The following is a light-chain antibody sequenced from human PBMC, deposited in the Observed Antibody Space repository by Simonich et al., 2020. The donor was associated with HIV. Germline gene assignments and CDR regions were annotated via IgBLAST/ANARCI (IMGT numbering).Light chain of an antibody. V-gene: IGKV3-15*01. CDR1: QSVSSN. CDR3: QQHNNWPLT. J-gene: IGKJ4*01. CDR2: AAS. Sequence: EIVMTQSPATLSVSPGERATLSCRASQSVSSNLAWYQQRPGQAPSLLIYAASTRAPGIPARFSGSGSGTEFTLTISSMQSEDFAVYYCQQHNNWPLTFGGGTKVEIK.